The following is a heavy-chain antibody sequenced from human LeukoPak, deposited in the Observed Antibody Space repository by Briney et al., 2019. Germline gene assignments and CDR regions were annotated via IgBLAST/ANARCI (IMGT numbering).Heavy chain of an antibody. CDR2: ISSRSSYI. D-gene: IGHD5-12*01. J-gene: IGHJ4*02. V-gene: IGHV3-21*01. Sequence: PGGSLRLSCAASGFTFSSYSMNWVRQAPGKGLGWVSSISSRSSYIYYTDSVKGRFTISGDNAKNSLYLQMNSLRAEDTAVYYCARGGEFSGYEIWGQGTLVTVSS. CDR1: GFTFSSYS. CDR3: ARGGEFSGYEI.